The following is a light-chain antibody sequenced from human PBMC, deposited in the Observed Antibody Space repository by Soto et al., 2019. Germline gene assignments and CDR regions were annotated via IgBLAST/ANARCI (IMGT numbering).Light chain of an antibody. CDR1: SSDVGGYNY. Sequence: QAVVTQPPSASGSPGQSVTISCTGTSSDVGGYNYVSWYQQHPGKAPKLMIYEVSKRPSGVPDRSSGSKSGNTASLTVSGLQAEDEADYYCSSYAGSLFGGGTKLTVL. CDR3: SSYAGSL. V-gene: IGLV2-8*01. CDR2: EVS. J-gene: IGLJ2*01.